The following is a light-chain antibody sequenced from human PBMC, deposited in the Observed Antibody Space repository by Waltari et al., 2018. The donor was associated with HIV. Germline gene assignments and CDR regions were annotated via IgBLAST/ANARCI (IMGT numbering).Light chain of an antibody. Sequence: QSALTQPASVSGSPGQSITISCTGTSSDVGGYNYVSWYQQHSGKAPKLMISQVSNRPSGGTNRCSGSKSGNTASLTISELQVEDEADYYCSSYTSSSTLYVFGTGTKVTVL. CDR1: SSDVGGYNY. V-gene: IGLV2-14*01. CDR2: QVS. J-gene: IGLJ1*01. CDR3: SSYTSSSTLYV.